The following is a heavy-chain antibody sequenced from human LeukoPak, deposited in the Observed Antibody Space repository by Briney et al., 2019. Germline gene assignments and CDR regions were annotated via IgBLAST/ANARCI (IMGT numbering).Heavy chain of an antibody. Sequence: PSETLSLTCTVSGGSLSSYYWSWIWQPAGKGLEWIGRIYTSGSTNYNPSLKSRVTMSVDTSKNQFSLKLSSVTAADTAVYYCARDTAMAPDYYFDYWGQGTLVTVSS. CDR3: ARDTAMAPDYYFDY. CDR1: GGSLSSYY. CDR2: IYTSGST. D-gene: IGHD5-18*01. J-gene: IGHJ4*02. V-gene: IGHV4-4*07.